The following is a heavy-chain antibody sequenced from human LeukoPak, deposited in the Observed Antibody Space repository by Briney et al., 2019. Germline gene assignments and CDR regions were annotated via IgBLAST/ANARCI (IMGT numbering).Heavy chain of an antibody. CDR1: GFTFRTYG. V-gene: IGHV3-33*06. Sequence: GGSLRLSCAASGFTFRTYGMHWVRQAPGKGLEWVVVIWSDGNNKFYADSVKGRFTISRDNSKNTLYLQMSSLRVEDTAVYYCVKEKGPFNAFDVWGQGTMVTVSS. CDR2: IWSDGNNK. CDR3: VKEKGPFNAFDV. J-gene: IGHJ3*01.